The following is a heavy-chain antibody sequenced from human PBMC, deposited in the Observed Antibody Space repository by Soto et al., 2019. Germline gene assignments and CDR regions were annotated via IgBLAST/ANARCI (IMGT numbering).Heavy chain of an antibody. J-gene: IGHJ4*02. CDR3: ATAPRYCSGGSCYLFDY. CDR1: GYTLTELS. V-gene: IGHV1-24*01. D-gene: IGHD2-15*01. CDR2: FDPEDGET. Sequence: ASVKVSCKVSGYTLTELSMHWVRQAPGKGLEWMGGFDPEDGETIYAQKFQGRVTMTEDTSTDTAYMELSSLRSEDTAVYYCATAPRYCSGGSCYLFDYWGQGTLVTVSS.